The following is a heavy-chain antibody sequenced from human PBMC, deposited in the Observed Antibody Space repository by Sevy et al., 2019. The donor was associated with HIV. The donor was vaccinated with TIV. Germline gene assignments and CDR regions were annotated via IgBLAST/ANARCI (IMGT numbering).Heavy chain of an antibody. J-gene: IGHJ4*02. CDR2: IKNKTDGGTT. CDR3: TTEAGYYYAPSPADY. CDR1: GFTFSNAW. Sequence: GGSLRLSCAASGFTFSNAWMSWVRQAPGKGLEWVGRIKNKTDGGTTDYAAPVKGRFTISRDDSKNTLYLQMNSLKTEDTAVYYCTTEAGYYYAPSPADYWGQGTLVTVSS. D-gene: IGHD3-10*01. V-gene: IGHV3-15*01.